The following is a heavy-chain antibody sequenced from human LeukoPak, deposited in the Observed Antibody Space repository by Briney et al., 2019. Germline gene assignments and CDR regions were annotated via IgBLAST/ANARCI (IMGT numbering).Heavy chain of an antibody. V-gene: IGHV3-7*01. CDR2: IKKDGTEK. J-gene: IGHJ6*02. CDR3: ATYTNWVAGDV. D-gene: IGHD3-16*01. Sequence: PGGSLRLSCVASGLTFSDYRMSWVRQAPGKGLEWVADIKKDGTEKDYVDSVKGRFTISRDNAKNSLYLQMDSLRAEDTAVYYCATYTNWVAGDVWGQGTTVSVSS. CDR1: GLTFSDYR.